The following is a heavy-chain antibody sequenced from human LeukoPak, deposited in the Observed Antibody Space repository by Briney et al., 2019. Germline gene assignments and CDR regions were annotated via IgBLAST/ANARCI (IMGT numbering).Heavy chain of an antibody. V-gene: IGHV4-4*07. Sequence: PSETLSLTCTVSGGSIRSYYRSWIRQPAGKGLGWVGRIYTSGSTNYNPSLKSRVTMSVDTSKNQFSLKLSSVTAADTAVYYCARDSIVVVPAAMPHYYYYMDVWGKGTTVTVSS. D-gene: IGHD2-2*01. CDR3: ARDSIVVVPAAMPHYYYYMDV. CDR1: GGSIRSYY. CDR2: IYTSGST. J-gene: IGHJ6*03.